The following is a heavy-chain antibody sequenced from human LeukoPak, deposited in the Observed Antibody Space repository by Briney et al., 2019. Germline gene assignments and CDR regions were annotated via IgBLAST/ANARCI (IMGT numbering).Heavy chain of an antibody. V-gene: IGHV3-23*01. CDR1: GFIFSSYD. J-gene: IGHJ3*01. Sequence: PGGSLRLSCVGSGFIFSSYDMGWVRQAPGKGLEWVSSISRAGDRTYYEDSVKGRFTISRDNSRNTMYLQMNSPRAEDTAVYYCARGESFAFDVWGQGTMVTVSS. CDR3: ARGESFAFDV. CDR2: ISRAGDRT.